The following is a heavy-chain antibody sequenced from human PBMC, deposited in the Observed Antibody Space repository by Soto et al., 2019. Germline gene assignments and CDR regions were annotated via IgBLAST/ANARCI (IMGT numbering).Heavy chain of an antibody. V-gene: IGHV1-2*02. D-gene: IGHD3-16*01. CDR1: GYTLNDYY. CDR2: INPYSGAT. Sequence: ASVKVSCKASGYTLNDYYMHWMRQAPGQGPEWMGSINPYSGATDYAQRFQGRVTMTRDTSIGTAYMELSSLKPDDTAVYYCATITGKYASNFDYWGQGSLVTVSS. CDR3: ATITGKYASNFDY. J-gene: IGHJ4*02.